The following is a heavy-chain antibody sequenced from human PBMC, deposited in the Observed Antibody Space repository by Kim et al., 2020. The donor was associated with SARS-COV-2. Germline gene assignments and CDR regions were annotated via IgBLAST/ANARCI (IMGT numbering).Heavy chain of an antibody. Sequence: GGSLRLSCAASGFTFSSYSMNWVRQAPGKGLEWVSSISSSSYIYYADSVKGRFTISRDNAKNSLYLQMNSLRAEDTAVYYCARVKVGYCSSTSCSGGVWGQVTTVTVSS. CDR1: GFTFSSYS. D-gene: IGHD2-2*01. CDR2: ISSSSYI. V-gene: IGHV3-21*04. J-gene: IGHJ6*02. CDR3: ARVKVGYCSSTSCSGGV.